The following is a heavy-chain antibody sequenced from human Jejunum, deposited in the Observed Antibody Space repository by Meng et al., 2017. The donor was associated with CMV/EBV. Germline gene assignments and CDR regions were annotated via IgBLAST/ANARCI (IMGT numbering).Heavy chain of an antibody. CDR3: ARPPSLWDYGAHQPSNL. V-gene: IGHV3-74*03. CDR1: FDTYW. Sequence: FDTYWMNWVRQVPGKGLMWLSYINTDETKIAYADSVKGRFFISRDNTKNTLYLQMNSLRPDDSAIYYCARPPSLWDYGAHQPSNLWGRGTLVTVSS. D-gene: IGHD4/OR15-4a*01. CDR2: INTDETKI. J-gene: IGHJ4*02.